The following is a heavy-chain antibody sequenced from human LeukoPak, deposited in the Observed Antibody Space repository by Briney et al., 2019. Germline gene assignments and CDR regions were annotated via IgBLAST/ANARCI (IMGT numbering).Heavy chain of an antibody. CDR3: ARPDRISGWGAFDI. D-gene: IGHD3-22*01. CDR2: ISSSGSTI. J-gene: IGHJ3*02. V-gene: IGHV3-11*04. Sequence: GGSLRLSCAASGFTFSDYYMSWIRQAPGKGLEWVSYISSSGSTIYYADSVKGRFTISRDKAKNSLYLQMNSLRAEDTAVYYCARPDRISGWGAFDIWGQGTMVTVSS. CDR1: GFTFSDYY.